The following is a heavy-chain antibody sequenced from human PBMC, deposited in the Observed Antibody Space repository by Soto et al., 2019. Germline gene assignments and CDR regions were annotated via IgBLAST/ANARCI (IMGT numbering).Heavy chain of an antibody. D-gene: IGHD1-26*01. CDR1: GFTFSSYV. J-gene: IGHJ3*02. CDR3: AKGFSLGTSASKGAFDI. V-gene: IGHV3-23*01. Sequence: EVQLLESGGGVVQPGGSLRLSCAASGFTFSSYVMSWVRQAPGKGLEWVSIISGSGGSTYYADPVKGRFTISRDNSKNALYLEINTLRAEDAAVYNCAKGFSLGTSASKGAFDIWGTGTMLPVSS. CDR2: ISGSGGST.